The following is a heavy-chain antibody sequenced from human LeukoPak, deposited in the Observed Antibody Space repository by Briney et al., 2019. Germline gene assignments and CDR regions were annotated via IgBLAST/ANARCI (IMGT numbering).Heavy chain of an antibody. CDR1: GGTFSSYA. Sequence: SVKVSCKASGGTFSSYAISWVRHAPGQGLEGMGGIIPIFGTANYAQKFQGRVTITADESTSTAYMELSSLRTEDSAVYYCARGKIDFWSGYYYDALDIWGQGTMVTVSS. V-gene: IGHV1-69*13. D-gene: IGHD3-3*01. CDR2: IIPIFGTA. CDR3: ARGKIDFWSGYYYDALDI. J-gene: IGHJ3*02.